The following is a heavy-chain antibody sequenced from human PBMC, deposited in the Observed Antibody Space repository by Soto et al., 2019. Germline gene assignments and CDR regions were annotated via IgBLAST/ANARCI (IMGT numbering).Heavy chain of an antibody. D-gene: IGHD5-12*01. Sequence: QTLSLTCAISGDSASSNTASWNWIRQSPSRGLEWLGRTYLRSKWYNDYAVSVKSRIIINPDTSNNQFSLQLNSVTPEDTAVYFCAKGDNLGPKTGYAFDPWGQGIMVTVSS. CDR2: TYLRSKWYN. CDR3: AKGDNLGPKTGYAFDP. J-gene: IGHJ5*02. V-gene: IGHV6-1*01. CDR1: GDSASSNTAS.